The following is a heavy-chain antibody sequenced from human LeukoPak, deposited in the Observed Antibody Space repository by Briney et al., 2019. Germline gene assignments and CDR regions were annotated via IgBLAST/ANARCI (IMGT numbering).Heavy chain of an antibody. Sequence: GGSLRLSCAASGFSFSIYAMSWVRQAPGKGLEWVSTINTGGGSTFYADSVTGRFTISRDNSKKMVYLQMNNLRAEDTAQYYCATSPLLGSGTYYYFHNWGQGTRVTVSS. CDR1: GFSFSIYA. J-gene: IGHJ4*02. CDR2: INTGGGST. D-gene: IGHD3-10*01. V-gene: IGHV3-23*01. CDR3: ATSPLLGSGTYYYFHN.